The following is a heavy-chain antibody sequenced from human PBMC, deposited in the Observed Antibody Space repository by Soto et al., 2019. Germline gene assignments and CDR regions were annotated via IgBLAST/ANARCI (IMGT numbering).Heavy chain of an antibody. Sequence: PSETLSLTCTVSGGSINNYYWSWIQQPAGKGLGWIGRIYPSGNTNYNPSLKSRVIMSVDTSKDQFSLKLNSVTAADTAVYYCARGSLTMDVWGQGTTVTVSS. D-gene: IGHD3-10*01. CDR2: IYPSGNT. J-gene: IGHJ6*02. CDR1: GGSINNYY. CDR3: ARGSLTMDV. V-gene: IGHV4-4*07.